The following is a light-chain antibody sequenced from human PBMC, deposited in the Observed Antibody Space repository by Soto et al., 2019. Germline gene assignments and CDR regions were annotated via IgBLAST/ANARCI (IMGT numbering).Light chain of an antibody. V-gene: IGKV3-20*01. CDR2: AAS. CDR3: QQYDSSLWT. J-gene: IGKJ1*01. Sequence: EIVLTQSPGTLSLSPGERATLSCMAIHTITSNYLAWYQQKPGQAPRLLIYAASNRATGIPDRFSGSGSGTEFTLTISGLEPEDFAVYYCQQYDSSLWTFGQGTKV. CDR1: HTITSNY.